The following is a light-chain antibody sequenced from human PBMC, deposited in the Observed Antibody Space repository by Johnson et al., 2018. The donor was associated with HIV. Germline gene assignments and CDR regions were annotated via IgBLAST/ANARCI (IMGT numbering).Light chain of an antibody. CDR2: DNY. Sequence: SVLTQPPSVSAAPGQKVTISCSGSSSNIGNNYVSWYQQLPGTAPKLLIYDNYKRPSGIPDRFSGSKSGTSATMDITGLQTGDEADYYCGTWDSSLSVYVLATGTKVTVL. CDR3: GTWDSSLSVYV. V-gene: IGLV1-51*01. CDR1: SSNIGNNY. J-gene: IGLJ1*01.